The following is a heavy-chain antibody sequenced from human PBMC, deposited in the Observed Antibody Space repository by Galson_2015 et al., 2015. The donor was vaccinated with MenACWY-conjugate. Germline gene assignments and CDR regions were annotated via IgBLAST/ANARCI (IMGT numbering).Heavy chain of an antibody. CDR3: TRDHYERSAYDDY. J-gene: IGHJ4*02. CDR2: NGNT. V-gene: IGHV1-18*01. Sequence: NGNTNYAQKFQGRVTMTTDTSTSTAYMELRGLRSDDTAVYYCTRDHYERSAYDDYWGQGTLVTVSS. D-gene: IGHD3-22*01.